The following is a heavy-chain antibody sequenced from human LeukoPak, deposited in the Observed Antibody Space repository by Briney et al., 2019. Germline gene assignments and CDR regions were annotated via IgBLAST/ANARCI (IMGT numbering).Heavy chain of an antibody. CDR1: GFIFSKSW. CDR2: IKEDGSAK. J-gene: IGHJ4*02. D-gene: IGHD3-3*01. V-gene: IGHV3-7*04. Sequence: GGSLRLSWAASGFIFSKSWMSWLRQTPEKGLEWVANIKEDGSAKYYVDSVKGRFTISRDNAKNSLYLQMNRLRAEDTAVYYCAKDDEGYYWGQGILVTVSS. CDR3: AKDDEGYY.